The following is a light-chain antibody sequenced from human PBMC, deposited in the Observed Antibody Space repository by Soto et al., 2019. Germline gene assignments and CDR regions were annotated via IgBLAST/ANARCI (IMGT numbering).Light chain of an antibody. Sequence: QSALTQPPSASGSPGQSVTISCTGTSSDVGAYNYVSWYQQEPGKAPKLMIYAVNKRLSGVPDRFSGSKSGNTASLTVSGLRAADEADYFCSSYAGGNNIMVFGGGTKVTVL. V-gene: IGLV2-8*01. CDR1: SSDVGAYNY. J-gene: IGLJ2*01. CDR3: SSYAGGNNIMV. CDR2: AVN.